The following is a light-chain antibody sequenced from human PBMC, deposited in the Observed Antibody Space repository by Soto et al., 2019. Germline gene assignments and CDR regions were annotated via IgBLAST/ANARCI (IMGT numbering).Light chain of an antibody. J-gene: IGKJ1*01. CDR1: QSGSIK. V-gene: IGKV3-15*01. CDR3: QQYNNWLTWT. CDR2: GAS. Sequence: MVLTQSPATLSVSLGERATLSCRASQSGSIKLAWYQQKPGQAPRLLIYGASARTPGIPARFSGSGSGTEFSLTISGLQSEDSAVYYCQQYNNWLTWTFGQGTKVEVK.